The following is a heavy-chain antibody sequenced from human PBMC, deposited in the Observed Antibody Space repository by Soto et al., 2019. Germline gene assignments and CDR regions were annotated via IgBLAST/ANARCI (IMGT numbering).Heavy chain of an antibody. CDR2: VKSKSDGGTT. CDR3: PTGSTGRDY. Sequence: EVQLVESGGGLVKPGGSLRLSCAASGFTFSNALMTWVRQAPGKGLEWVGRVKSKSDGGTTDYAAPVKGRFTISRDDSENTLYLQMNSLKAEDTGMYYCPTGSTGRDYWGQGTLVNVSS. V-gene: IGHV3-15*01. CDR1: GFTFSNAL. D-gene: IGHD3-10*01. J-gene: IGHJ4*02.